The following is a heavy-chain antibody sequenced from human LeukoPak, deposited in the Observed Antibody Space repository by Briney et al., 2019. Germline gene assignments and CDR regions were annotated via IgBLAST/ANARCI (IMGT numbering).Heavy chain of an antibody. CDR2: ISAYNGNT. J-gene: IGHJ6*03. CDR3: ARERITPPYYYYYYYYMDV. D-gene: IGHD1-26*01. V-gene: IGHV1-18*01. Sequence: ASVKVSCKASGYTFTSYGISWVRQAPGQGLEWMGWISAYNGNTNYAQKLQGRVTMTTDTPTRTAYMEPKSLRSDDTAVYYCARERITPPYYYYYYYYMDVWGKGTTVTVSS. CDR1: GYTFTSYG.